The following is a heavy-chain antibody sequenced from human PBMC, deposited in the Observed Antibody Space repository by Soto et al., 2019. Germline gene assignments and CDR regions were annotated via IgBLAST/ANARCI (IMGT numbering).Heavy chain of an antibody. CDR2: IWYDGSNK. V-gene: IGHV3-33*01. J-gene: IGHJ3*02. CDR1: VFTFSSYG. Sequence: QVQLVESGGGVVQPGRSLRLSCAVSVFTFSSYGLHWVRQAPGKGLKWVAVIWYDGSNKYYADSVKGRFTISRDNSKNTLYLQMNSLRAEDTAVYYCARDLLRYFHWFFFPRDAFDIWGQGTMVTVSS. CDR3: ARDLLRYFHWFFFPRDAFDI. D-gene: IGHD3-9*01.